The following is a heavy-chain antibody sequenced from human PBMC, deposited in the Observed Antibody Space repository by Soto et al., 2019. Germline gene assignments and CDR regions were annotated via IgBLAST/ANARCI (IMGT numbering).Heavy chain of an antibody. CDR2: IYYDGST. CDR1: GDSIRSINNY. V-gene: IGHV4-39*07. CDR3: ARENYDSSGYYSYFDY. J-gene: IGHJ4*02. D-gene: IGHD3-22*01. Sequence: PSETLSLTCTVSGDSIRSINNYWGWIRQPPGQGLEWIGNIYYDGSTFYNPSLKSRVAMSIDTSKNQFSLKLSSVTAADTAVYYCARENYDSSGYYSYFDYWGQGTLVTVSS.